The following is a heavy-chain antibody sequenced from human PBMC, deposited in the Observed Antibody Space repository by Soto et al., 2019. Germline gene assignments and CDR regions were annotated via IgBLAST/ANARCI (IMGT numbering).Heavy chain of an antibody. Sequence: GASVKVSCKASGYTFTSYAMHWVRQAPGQRLEWMGWINAGNGNTKYSQKFQGRVTITRDTSASTAYMELSSLRSEDTAVYYCARVWDCTNGVCYSYLDYWGQGTLVTVSS. D-gene: IGHD2-8*01. V-gene: IGHV1-3*01. CDR2: INAGNGNT. J-gene: IGHJ4*02. CDR1: GYTFTSYA. CDR3: ARVWDCTNGVCYSYLDY.